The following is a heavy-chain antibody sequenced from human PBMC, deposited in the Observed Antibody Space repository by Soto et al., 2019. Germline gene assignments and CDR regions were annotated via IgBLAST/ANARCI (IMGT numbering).Heavy chain of an antibody. CDR2: IFSGASGT. CDR3: ARDRQPDGIWTFDY. J-gene: IGHJ4*02. Sequence: GGSPELSCSASGLCMCSSMMGGALQNPGKGLEWVATIFSGASGTAYADSVTGRFSLSRDNSRNIMYLQMNSLRVDDTALYYCARDRQPDGIWTFDYWGRGTRVTVS. CDR1: GLCMCSSM. D-gene: IGHD1-1*01. V-gene: IGHV3-23*03.